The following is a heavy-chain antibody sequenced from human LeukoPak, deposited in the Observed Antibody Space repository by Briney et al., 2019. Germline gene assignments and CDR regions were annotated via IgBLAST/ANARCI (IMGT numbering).Heavy chain of an antibody. CDR3: ARAYGSGSQVINYFDF. Sequence: GGSLRLSCAASGFTFSTYWMHWVRQAPGKGLVWVSGINSDGSTTTYADSVKGRFTISRDNAKNTLYLQMNSLRPEDTAVCYCARAYGSGSQVINYFDFWGQGALVTVSS. CDR1: GFTFSTYW. CDR2: INSDGSTT. V-gene: IGHV3-74*01. J-gene: IGHJ4*02. D-gene: IGHD3-10*01.